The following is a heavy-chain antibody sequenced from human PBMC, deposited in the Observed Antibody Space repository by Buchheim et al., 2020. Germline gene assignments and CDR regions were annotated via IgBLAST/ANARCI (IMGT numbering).Heavy chain of an antibody. V-gene: IGHV3-23*01. Sequence: EVQLLESGGGLVQPGGSLRLSCAASGFTFSSYAMSWVRQAPGKGLEWVSALSGSGGSTYYADSVKGRFTISRDNSKNTLYLQMNSLRAEDTAVYYCAKAVGSGRHYYYYGMDVWGQGTT. CDR2: LSGSGGST. D-gene: IGHD6-19*01. J-gene: IGHJ6*02. CDR1: GFTFSSYA. CDR3: AKAVGSGRHYYYYGMDV.